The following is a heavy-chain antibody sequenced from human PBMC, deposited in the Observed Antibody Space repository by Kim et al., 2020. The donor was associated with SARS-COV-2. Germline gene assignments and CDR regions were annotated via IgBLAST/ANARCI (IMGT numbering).Heavy chain of an antibody. CDR1: GFTFYTYV. CDR2: VTSGGDT. Sequence: GGSLRLSCAASGFTFYTYVMTWVRQAPGKGLEWVSTVTSGGDTYYADSVKGRFTISRDTSKNTLYLQMNSLRAEDTAIYYCAREETTMSYWYFDLWGRGT. D-gene: IGHD1-7*01. CDR3: AREETTMSYWYFDL. V-gene: IGHV3-23*01. J-gene: IGHJ2*01.